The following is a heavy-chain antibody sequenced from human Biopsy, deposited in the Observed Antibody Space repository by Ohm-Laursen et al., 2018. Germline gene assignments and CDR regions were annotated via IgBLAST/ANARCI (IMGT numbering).Heavy chain of an antibody. D-gene: IGHD2-15*01. Sequence: PGTLSFTCAVFGKTFSDYQWSWIRQPPGKGLEWIGQINQAGTTNYNPSLKSRVSISADASKYEFSLRLTSVTAADTAVYLCGNEVHGRDYWGLGAQVTVSS. V-gene: IGHV4-34*08. CDR1: GKTFSDYQ. CDR2: INQAGTT. J-gene: IGHJ4*02. CDR3: GNEVHGRDY.